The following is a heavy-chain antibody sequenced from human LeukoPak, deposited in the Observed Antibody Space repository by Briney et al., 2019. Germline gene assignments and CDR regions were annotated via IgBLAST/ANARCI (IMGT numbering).Heavy chain of an antibody. D-gene: IGHD3-9*01. CDR3: ARGYFDWLLPDY. V-gene: IGHV1-69*05. CDR2: IIPIFGTA. CDR1: GGTFSSYA. J-gene: IGHJ4*02. Sequence: SVKVSCKASGGTFSSYAISWVRQAPGQGLEWMGGIIPIFGTANYAQKFQGRVTITTDESTSTAYMELSSLRAEDTAVYYCARGYFDWLLPDYWGQGTLVTVSS.